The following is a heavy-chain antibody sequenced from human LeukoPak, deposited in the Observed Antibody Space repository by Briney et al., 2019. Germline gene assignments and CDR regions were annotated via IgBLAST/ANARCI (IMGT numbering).Heavy chain of an antibody. CDR1: GGSISSYY. D-gene: IGHD6-19*01. CDR3: ARHPVGAVASQFDY. Sequence: SETLSLTCTVSGGSISSYYWSWIRQPPGKGLEWIGSIYYSGSTYYNPSLKSRVTISVDTSKNQFSLKLSSVTATDTAVYYCARHPVGAVASQFDYWGQRTLVTVSS. CDR2: IYYSGST. V-gene: IGHV4-59*08. J-gene: IGHJ4*02.